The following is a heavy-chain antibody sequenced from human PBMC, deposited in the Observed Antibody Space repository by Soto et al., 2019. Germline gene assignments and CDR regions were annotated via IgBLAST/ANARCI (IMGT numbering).Heavy chain of an antibody. D-gene: IGHD3-10*01. CDR3: ATDIRFGELSCFDY. V-gene: IGHV3-9*01. J-gene: IGHJ4*02. CDR1: GFTFDDYA. Sequence: EVQLVESGGGLVQAGRSLRLSCAASGFTFDDYAMHWFRQAPGKGLEWVSGISWNSGSIGYSDSVNGRFTIFRDNAKNSLYLQMNSLRAEDTALYYCATDIRFGELSCFDYWGQETMVAVSS. CDR2: ISWNSGSI.